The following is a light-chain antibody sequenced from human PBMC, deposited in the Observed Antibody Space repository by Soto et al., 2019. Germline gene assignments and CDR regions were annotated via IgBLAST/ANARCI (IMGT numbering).Light chain of an antibody. Sequence: DIQMTQSPSTLSASVGARVTITCRANQSISSWLAWYQQKPGKAPKLLIYDASSLQTGVPSRFSGSGSGTDFSLTISSPQPEDFATYYGQQSYSTPPWTFGQGTKVDIK. CDR3: QQSYSTPPWT. J-gene: IGKJ1*01. CDR1: QSISSW. V-gene: IGKV1-39*01. CDR2: DAS.